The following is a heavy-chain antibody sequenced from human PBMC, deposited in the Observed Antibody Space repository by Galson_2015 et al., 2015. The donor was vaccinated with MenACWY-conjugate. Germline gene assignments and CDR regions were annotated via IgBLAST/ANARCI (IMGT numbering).Heavy chain of an antibody. Sequence: SLRLSCAASDFTFSAYHMNWVRQAPGKGLQWISFISRGGDSTHYADFVEGRFIIARDNAKNPLFLQMNSLRAEDTAVYYCARLGGNYRTTSHFDYWGQGTLVTVSS. J-gene: IGHJ4*02. CDR1: DFTFSAYH. V-gene: IGHV3-48*03. CDR3: ARLGGNYRTTSHFDY. CDR2: ISRGGDST. D-gene: IGHD1-26*01.